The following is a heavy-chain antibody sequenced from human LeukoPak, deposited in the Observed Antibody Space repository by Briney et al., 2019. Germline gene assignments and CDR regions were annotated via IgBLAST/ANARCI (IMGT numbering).Heavy chain of an antibody. Sequence: SQTLSLTCAVSGGSISSGGYSWSWIRQPPGKGLEWIGYIYHSGSTYYNPSLKSRVTISVDRSKNQFSLKLSSVTAADTAVYYCARALSIGGQQLSLNWFDPWGQGTLVTVSS. CDR3: ARALSIGGQQLSLNWFDP. CDR1: GGSISSGGYS. J-gene: IGHJ5*02. CDR2: IYHSGST. V-gene: IGHV4-30-2*01. D-gene: IGHD6-13*01.